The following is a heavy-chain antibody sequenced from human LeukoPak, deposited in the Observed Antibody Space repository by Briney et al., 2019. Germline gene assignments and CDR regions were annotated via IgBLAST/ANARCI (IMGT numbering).Heavy chain of an antibody. CDR1: GGTFSSYA. CDR3: AANYDSSGYSQLYYMDV. V-gene: IGHV1-69*05. CDR2: IIPIFGTA. D-gene: IGHD3-22*01. J-gene: IGHJ6*03. Sequence: SVKVSCKASGGTFSSYAICWVRQAPGQGLEWMGGIIPIFGTANYAQKFQGRVTVTTDESTSTAYMELSSLRSEDTAVYYCAANYDSSGYSQLYYMDVWGKGTTVTVSS.